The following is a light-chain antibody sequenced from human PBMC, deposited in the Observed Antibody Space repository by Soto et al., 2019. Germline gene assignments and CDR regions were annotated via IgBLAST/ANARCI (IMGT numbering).Light chain of an antibody. CDR3: QQRSIWPPA. CDR1: RSVSSY. CDR2: DTS. Sequence: EIVFTQSPATLSLSPGERATLSCRASRSVSSYLAWYQQKPGQAPRLLIYDTSNRATGIPARFSGSGSGTDFTLTISSLEPEDFVVYYCQQRSIWPPAFGQGTKVDIK. J-gene: IGKJ1*01. V-gene: IGKV3-11*01.